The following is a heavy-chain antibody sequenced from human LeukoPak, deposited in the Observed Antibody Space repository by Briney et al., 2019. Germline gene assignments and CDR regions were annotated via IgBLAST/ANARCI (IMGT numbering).Heavy chain of an antibody. V-gene: IGHV4-31*03. CDR2: ICYSGST. CDR1: GGSISSGGYY. Sequence: SQTLSLTCTVSGGSISSGGYYWNWIRQHPGKGLEWIGYICYSGSTCYNPSLQGRVTISVDTSKNQFSLKLRSVTAADTAVYYCASTYCTTTNCYIGYWGQGTLVTVSS. CDR3: ASTYCTTTNCYIGY. J-gene: IGHJ4*02. D-gene: IGHD2-2*02.